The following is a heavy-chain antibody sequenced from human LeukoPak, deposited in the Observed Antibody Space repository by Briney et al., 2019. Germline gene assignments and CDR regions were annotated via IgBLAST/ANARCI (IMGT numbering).Heavy chain of an antibody. J-gene: IGHJ5*02. CDR2: IYHSGST. Sequence: SETLSLTCAVSGYSISSGDYWGWIRQPPGKGLVWIGSIYHSGSTHYNPSLKSRVTISVDTSKNQFSLKLSSVTAADTAVYYCARNTTEVVTAKWSDPWGQGTLVTVSS. CDR3: ARNTTEVVTAKWSDP. D-gene: IGHD2-21*02. V-gene: IGHV4-38-2*01. CDR1: GYSISSGDY.